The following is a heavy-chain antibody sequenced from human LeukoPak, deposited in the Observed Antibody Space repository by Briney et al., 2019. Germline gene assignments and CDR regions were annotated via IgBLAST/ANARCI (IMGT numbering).Heavy chain of an antibody. CDR1: GFTFSMYS. D-gene: IGHD2/OR15-2a*01. J-gene: IGHJ4*02. V-gene: IGHV3-23*01. CDR3: AILLWDGRGSFY. CDR2: IRSTGVDT. Sequence: GGSLRLSCAASGFTFSMYSMSWVRQAPGKGLEWVSAIRSTGVDTYYADSVRGRFTISRDNSRGTLSLQMNSLRAEDTAVYFCAILLWDGRGSFYWGQGALVTVSS.